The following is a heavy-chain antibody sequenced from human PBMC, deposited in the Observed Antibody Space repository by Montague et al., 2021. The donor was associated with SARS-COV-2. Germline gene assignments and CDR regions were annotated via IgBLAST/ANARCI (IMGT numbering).Heavy chain of an antibody. CDR1: GGFISSSNW. CDR3: ARGGYYDNTGYYSDYYYNMDV. CDR2: IFHSGAA. Sequence: SETLSLTCAVSGGFISSSNWWSWVRQPPGKGLEWIGEIFHSGAASYNPSLKSRVSMSVDTSKNQVSLRLSSLTAADTAVYYCARGGYYDNTGYYSDYYYNMDVGGQGTTVTVSS. V-gene: IGHV4-4*02. J-gene: IGHJ6*02. D-gene: IGHD3-22*01.